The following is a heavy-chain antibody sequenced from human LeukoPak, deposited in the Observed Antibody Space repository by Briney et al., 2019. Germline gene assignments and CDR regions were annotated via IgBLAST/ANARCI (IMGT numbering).Heavy chain of an antibody. CDR1: GFTFSSYA. V-gene: IGHV3-23*01. CDR3: AKDKNTMVRGDPYYYYGMDV. D-gene: IGHD3-10*01. Sequence: GGSLRLSCAASGFTFSSYAMSWVRQAPGKGLEWVSAISGSGGSTYYADSVKGRFTISRDNSKNTPYLQMNSLRAEDTAVYYCAKDKNTMVRGDPYYYYGMDVWGQGTTVTVSS. CDR2: ISGSGGST. J-gene: IGHJ6*02.